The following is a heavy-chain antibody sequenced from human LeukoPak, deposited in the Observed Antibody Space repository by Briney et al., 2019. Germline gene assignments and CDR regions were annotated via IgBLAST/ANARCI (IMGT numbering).Heavy chain of an antibody. J-gene: IGHJ4*02. Sequence: GGSLRLSCAASGFTFSSYSMNWVRQAPEKGLEWVSSISSSSRYIYYADSVKGRFTISRDNAKNSLYLQMNSLRAEDTAVYYCARGGSDILTQHDYWGQGTLVTVSS. V-gene: IGHV3-21*01. D-gene: IGHD3-9*01. CDR2: ISSSSRYI. CDR1: GFTFSSYS. CDR3: ARGGSDILTQHDY.